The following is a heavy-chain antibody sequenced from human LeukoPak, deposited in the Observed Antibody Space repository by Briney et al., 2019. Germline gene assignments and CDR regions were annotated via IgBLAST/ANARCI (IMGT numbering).Heavy chain of an antibody. J-gene: IGHJ1*01. CDR1: GFTFSSYA. D-gene: IGHD4-17*01. V-gene: IGHV3-23*01. Sequence: PGGSLRLSCAASGFTFSSYAMSWVRQAPGKGLEGVSGISDSGGSTYYADSVEGRFNISRDDAKNTLYLQMSSLRAEDTAVYYCARNTVTRCHVYFQDWGQGTLVTVSS. CDR2: ISDSGGST. CDR3: ARNTVTRCHVYFQD.